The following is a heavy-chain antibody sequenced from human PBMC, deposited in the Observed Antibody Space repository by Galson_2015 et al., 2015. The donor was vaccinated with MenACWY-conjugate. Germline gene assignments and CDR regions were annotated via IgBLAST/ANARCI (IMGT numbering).Heavy chain of an antibody. CDR3: AKEVDYGSGSYLEDFDY. Sequence: SLRLSCAASGFTFISYAMSWVRQAPGKGLEWVSSISGSGSKTYYADSVKGRFTISRDNSKNTLYVQMNSLRAEDTAVYYCAKEVDYGSGSYLEDFDYWGQGTLVTVSS. CDR2: ISGSGSKT. J-gene: IGHJ4*02. CDR1: GFTFISYA. V-gene: IGHV3-23*01. D-gene: IGHD3-10*01.